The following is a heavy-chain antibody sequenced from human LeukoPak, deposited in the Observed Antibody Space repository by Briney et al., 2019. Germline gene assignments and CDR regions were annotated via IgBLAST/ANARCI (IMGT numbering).Heavy chain of an antibody. V-gene: IGHV3-23*01. CDR2: ISVSGGST. CDR1: GFTFSSYA. Sequence: GSLRLSCAASGFTFSSYAMSWVRQAPGKGLEWVSAISVSGGSTYYADSVKGRFTISRDNSKNTLYLQMNSLRAEDTAVYYCAIQYSSGWYGYWGQGTLVTVSS. D-gene: IGHD6-19*01. CDR3: AIQYSSGWYGY. J-gene: IGHJ4*02.